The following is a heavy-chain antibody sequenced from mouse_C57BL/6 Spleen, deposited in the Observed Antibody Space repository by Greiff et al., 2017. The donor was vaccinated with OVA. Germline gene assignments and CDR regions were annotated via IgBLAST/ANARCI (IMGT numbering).Heavy chain of an antibody. CDR3: ARHGDYDAMDY. CDR1: GFSLTSYG. V-gene: IGHV2-6-1*01. CDR2: VWSDGST. Sequence: QVQLKESGPGLLAPSQSLSITCTVSGFSLTSYGVHWVRHPPGKGLEWLVVVWSDGSTTYNSALNSRLSISKDNYKSQVFLKMNSLQTDDTAMYYCARHGDYDAMDYWGQGTSVTVSS. J-gene: IGHJ4*01.